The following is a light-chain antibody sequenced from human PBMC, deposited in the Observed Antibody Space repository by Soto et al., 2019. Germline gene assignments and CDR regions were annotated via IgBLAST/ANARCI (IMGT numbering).Light chain of an antibody. CDR3: QQYGSSPRT. Sequence: EIVLTQSPGTLSLSPGERATLSCRASQSVSGSHLAWYQQKPGQAPRLLTYGASSRASGIPDRFSGSGSGTDFTLTISRLEPEDFAVYYCQQYGSSPRTFGQGTKLEI. CDR2: GAS. V-gene: IGKV3-20*01. CDR1: QSVSGSH. J-gene: IGKJ2*01.